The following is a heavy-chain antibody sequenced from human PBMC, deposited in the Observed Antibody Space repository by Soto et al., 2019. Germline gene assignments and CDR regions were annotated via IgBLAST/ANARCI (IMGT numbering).Heavy chain of an antibody. CDR1: GGTFSSYT. J-gene: IGHJ6*03. Sequence: SVKVSCKASGGTFSSYTISWVRQAPGQGLEWMGRIIPILGIANYAQKFQGRVTITADKSTSTAYMELSSLRSEDTAVYYCARDPTYYDFWSGYNAYYYMDVWGKGTTVTVSS. CDR2: IIPILGIA. V-gene: IGHV1-69*04. D-gene: IGHD3-3*01. CDR3: ARDPTYYDFWSGYNAYYYMDV.